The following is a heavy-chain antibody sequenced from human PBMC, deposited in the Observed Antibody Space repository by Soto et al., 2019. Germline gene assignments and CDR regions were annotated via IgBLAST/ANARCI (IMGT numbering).Heavy chain of an antibody. V-gene: IGHV3-48*02. Sequence: EVQLVESGGGLVQPGGSLRLSCAASGFTFSSDSRNWVRQAPGKGLEWVSYISSSSSTLFYADSLKGRFTISRDNAKNSLYMQINSLREADTAVYYCARGGCRSCWYHFHGAFAIWGQGTMVTVSS. D-gene: IGHD6-19*01. CDR1: GFTFSSDS. CDR2: ISSSSSTL. J-gene: IGHJ3*02. CDR3: ARGGCRSCWYHFHGAFAI.